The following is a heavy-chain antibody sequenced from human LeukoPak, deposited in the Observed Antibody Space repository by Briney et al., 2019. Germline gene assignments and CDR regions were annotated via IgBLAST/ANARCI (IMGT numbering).Heavy chain of an antibody. CDR1: GGSFSGYY. J-gene: IGHJ3*01. D-gene: IGHD4-11*01. CDR2: ITYSGSA. V-gene: IGHV4-34*01. Sequence: SETLSLTCADYGGSFSGYYWSWTRQSPGKGLEWIGEITYSGSANYNPSLKSRVTISVDTSKNQFSLKLTSVTAADTAVYYCARSHDYSTSLAFDVWGQGTMVTVSS. CDR3: ARSHDYSTSLAFDV.